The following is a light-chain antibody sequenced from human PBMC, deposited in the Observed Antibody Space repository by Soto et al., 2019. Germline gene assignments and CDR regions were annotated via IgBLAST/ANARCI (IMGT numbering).Light chain of an antibody. CDR1: QSISSW. V-gene: IGKV1-5*03. Sequence: DIQMTHSPSTLSASVGDRVTITCRASQSISSWLAWYQQKPGKAPKLLIYKTSNLESGVPSRFSGSGSGTEFSLTISSLQPDDFATHYCQQYQSFSLTSGAGIKVEIX. J-gene: IGKJ4*01. CDR3: QQYQSFSLT. CDR2: KTS.